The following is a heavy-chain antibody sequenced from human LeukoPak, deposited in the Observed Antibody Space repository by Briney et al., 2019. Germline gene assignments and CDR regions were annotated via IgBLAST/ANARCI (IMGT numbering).Heavy chain of an antibody. CDR1: GFTFSTYA. CDR3: ARDVPYYYDSSGYYSPFDC. V-gene: IGHV3-23*01. J-gene: IGHJ4*02. D-gene: IGHD3-22*01. CDR2: ISGTGGRT. Sequence: GGSLRLSCAASGFTFSTYAMSWVRQAPGKGLEWISDISGTGGRTYYADSVKGRFTISRDNSKNTVDLLMNSLRAEDTAIYYCARDVPYYYDSSGYYSPFDCWGQGTLVTVSS.